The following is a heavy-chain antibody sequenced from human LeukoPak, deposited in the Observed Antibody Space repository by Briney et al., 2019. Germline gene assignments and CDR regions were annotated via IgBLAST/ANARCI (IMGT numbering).Heavy chain of an antibody. D-gene: IGHD3-10*01. J-gene: IGHJ4*02. CDR1: GFTFSSYG. CDR3: ARDRGLFDFDC. Sequence: GGSLRLSCAASGFTFSSYGMHWVRQAPGKGLEWVSSITGSSRYIYYADSMKGRFTISRDNGKDSLYLKMNSLRAEDTAVYYCARDRGLFDFDCWGQGTLVTVSS. V-gene: IGHV3-21*01. CDR2: ITGSSRYI.